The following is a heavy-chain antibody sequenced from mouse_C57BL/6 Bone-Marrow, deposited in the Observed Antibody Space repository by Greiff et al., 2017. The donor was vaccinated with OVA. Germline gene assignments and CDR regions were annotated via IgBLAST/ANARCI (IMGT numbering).Heavy chain of an antibody. Sequence: VQLQQPGAELVKPGASVKLSCKASGYTFTSYWMHWVKQRPGQGLEWIGMIHPNSGSTNYNEKFKSKATLTVDTSSSTAYMELHSLTSEDSAVYFCARTLLRDYAMDYWGQGTSVTVSS. CDR2: IHPNSGST. CDR1: GYTFTSYW. CDR3: ARTLLRDYAMDY. V-gene: IGHV1-64*01. D-gene: IGHD2-4*01. J-gene: IGHJ4*01.